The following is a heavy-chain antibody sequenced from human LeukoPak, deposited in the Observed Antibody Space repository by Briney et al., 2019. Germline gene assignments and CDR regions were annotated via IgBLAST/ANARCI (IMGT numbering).Heavy chain of an antibody. V-gene: IGHV1-46*01. Sequence: ASVKVSCKASGYTFTSYGISWVRQAPGQGLEWMGIINPSGGSTSYAQKFQGRVTMTRDMSTSTVYMELSSLRSEDTAVYYCARDKVGYSSGLETAFDYWGRGTLVTVSS. D-gene: IGHD6-19*01. CDR1: GYTFTSYG. J-gene: IGHJ4*02. CDR3: ARDKVGYSSGLETAFDY. CDR2: INPSGGST.